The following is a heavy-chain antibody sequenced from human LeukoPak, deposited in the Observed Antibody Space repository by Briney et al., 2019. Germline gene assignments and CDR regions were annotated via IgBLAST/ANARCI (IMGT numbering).Heavy chain of an antibody. J-gene: IGHJ4*02. CDR2: IYYSGST. CDR3: ARGGLPEPTLFDY. CDR1: GGSISSGGYY. V-gene: IGHV4-31*03. D-gene: IGHD1-14*01. Sequence: SETLSLTCTVSGGSISSGGYYWSWIRQHPGKGLEWIGYIYYSGSTYYNPSLKSRVTISVDTSKNQFSLKLSSVTAADTAVYYCARGGLPEPTLFDYWGQGTLVTVSS.